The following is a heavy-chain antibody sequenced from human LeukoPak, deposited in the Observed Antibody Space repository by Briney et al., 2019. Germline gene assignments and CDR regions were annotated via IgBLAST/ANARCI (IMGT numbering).Heavy chain of an antibody. CDR3: ARGFRSVTTWGYFDS. D-gene: IGHD4-17*01. J-gene: IGHJ4*02. V-gene: IGHV3-66*01. CDR2: IYSGGST. CDR1: GFTVSTNY. Sequence: GGSLRLSCAASGFTVSTNYMSWVRQAPGKGLEWFSLIYSGGSTYYADCVKGRFTISRDNSKNTLYLQMNSLRAEDTAVYYCARGFRSVTTWGYFDSWGQGTLVTVSS.